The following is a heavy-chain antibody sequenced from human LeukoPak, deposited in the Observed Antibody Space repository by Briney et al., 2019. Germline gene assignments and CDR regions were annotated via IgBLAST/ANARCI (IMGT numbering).Heavy chain of an antibody. CDR2: IYTSGST. Sequence: SETLSLTCTVSGGSISSSSYSWSWIRQPAGKGLEWIGRIYTSGSTNYNPSLKSRVTMSVDTSKNQFSLKLSSVTAADTAVYYCAREKGSGWYGDFDYWGQGTLVTVSS. CDR3: AREKGSGWYGDFDY. V-gene: IGHV4-61*02. J-gene: IGHJ4*02. D-gene: IGHD6-19*01. CDR1: GGSISSSSYS.